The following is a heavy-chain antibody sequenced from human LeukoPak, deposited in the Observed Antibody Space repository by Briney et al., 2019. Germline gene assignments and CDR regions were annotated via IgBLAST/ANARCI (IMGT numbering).Heavy chain of an antibody. J-gene: IGHJ4*02. CDR1: GFTFSSYA. CDR3: ARDIYFSGSYYYWGPFDY. CDR2: ISNDGSNK. D-gene: IGHD3-10*01. V-gene: IGHV3-30*03. Sequence: GGSLRLSCAASGFTFSSYAMSWVRQAPGKGLEWVAVISNDGSNKYYADSVKGRFTISRDDSKDTVYLQVNSLRAEDTAVYYCARDIYFSGSYYYWGPFDYWGQGTLVTVSS.